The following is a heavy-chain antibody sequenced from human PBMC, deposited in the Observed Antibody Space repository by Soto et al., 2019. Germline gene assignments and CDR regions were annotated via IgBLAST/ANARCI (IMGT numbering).Heavy chain of an antibody. Sequence: QVQLVQSGAEVKKPGATVKVSCKASGYTFTSYYMHWVRQAPGQGLEWMGIINPSGGSTSYAQKFQGRVTMTRDTATSTVYMELSSLRSEDTAVYYCARGLHYYGSGSFFDYWGQGTLVTVSS. V-gene: IGHV1-46*01. CDR2: INPSGGST. CDR1: GYTFTSYY. J-gene: IGHJ4*02. CDR3: ARGLHYYGSGSFFDY. D-gene: IGHD3-10*01.